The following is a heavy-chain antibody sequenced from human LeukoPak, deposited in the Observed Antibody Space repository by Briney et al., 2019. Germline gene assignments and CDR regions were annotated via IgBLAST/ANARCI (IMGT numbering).Heavy chain of an antibody. CDR3: AKDRGSSHGFDY. CDR1: GFTFSSYG. V-gene: IGHV3-30*18. CDR2: ISYDGRSK. D-gene: IGHD5-18*01. J-gene: IGHJ4*02. Sequence: PGRSLRLSCAASGFTFSSYGIHWVRQAPGKGLEWVAGISYDGRSKEYVDSVKGRFTISRDNSKNTLYLQMNSLRAEDTAVYYCAKDRGSSHGFDYWGQGTLLTVSS.